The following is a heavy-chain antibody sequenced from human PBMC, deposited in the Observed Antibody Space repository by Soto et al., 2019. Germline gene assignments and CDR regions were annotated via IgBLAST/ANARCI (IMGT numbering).Heavy chain of an antibody. Sequence: GGSLRLSGSASGFTFSSYAMSWVCLAPLKWLEWVSAISGSGGSTYYADSVKGRFTISRDNSKNTLYLQMNSLRAEDTAVYHCEKGGTMIVVVIDTFDIWGPGTMATVSS. CDR3: EKGGTMIVVVIDTFDI. J-gene: IGHJ3*02. CDR2: ISGSGGST. CDR1: GFTFSSYA. V-gene: IGHV3-23*01. D-gene: IGHD3-22*01.